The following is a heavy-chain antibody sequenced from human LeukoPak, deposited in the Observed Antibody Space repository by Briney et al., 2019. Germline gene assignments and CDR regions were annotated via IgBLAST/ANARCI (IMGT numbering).Heavy chain of an antibody. V-gene: IGHV3-7*01. CDR1: GFTFSEYL. D-gene: IGHD1-26*01. J-gene: IGHJ4*02. CDR2: IKHGGSDK. CDR3: ARGSYPFEY. Sequence: GRSLRLSCAASGFTFSEYLMGWVRQAPGKGLEWVANIKHGGSDKYYVDSVKGRFTISRDDAKSSLYLQMNSLRAEDTAVYYCARGSYPFEYWGQGTLVTVSS.